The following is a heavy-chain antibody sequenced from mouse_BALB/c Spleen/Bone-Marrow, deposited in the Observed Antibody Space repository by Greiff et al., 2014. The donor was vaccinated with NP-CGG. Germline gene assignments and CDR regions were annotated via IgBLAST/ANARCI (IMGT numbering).Heavy chain of an antibody. J-gene: IGHJ3*01. V-gene: IGHV14-3*02. CDR1: GFNIKDTY. CDR2: IDPANGNT. CDR3: ASYYYGSSSFAY. Sequence: VQLKESGAELVKPGASVKLSCTASGFNIKDTYMHWVKQRPEKGLEWIGRIDPANGNTKYDPKFQGKATITADTSSNTAYLQLSSLTSEDTAVYYCASYYYGSSSFAYWGQGTLVTVSA. D-gene: IGHD1-1*01.